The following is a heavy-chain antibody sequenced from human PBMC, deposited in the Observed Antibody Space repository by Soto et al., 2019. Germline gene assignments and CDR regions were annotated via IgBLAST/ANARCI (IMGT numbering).Heavy chain of an antibody. V-gene: IGHV3-23*01. CDR1: GFTFSSYA. Sequence: GSLRLPCAASGFTFSSYAMSWVRQAPGKGLEWVSAISGSGGSTYYADSVKGRFTISRDNSKNTLYLQMNSLRAEDTAVYYCAKVTEWELENFDFSRQGTLVTVSS. CDR2: ISGSGGST. D-gene: IGHD1-26*01. J-gene: IGHJ4*02. CDR3: AKVTEWELENFDF.